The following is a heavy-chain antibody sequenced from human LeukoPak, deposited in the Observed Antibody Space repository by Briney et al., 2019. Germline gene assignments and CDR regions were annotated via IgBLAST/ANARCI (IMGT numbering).Heavy chain of an antibody. CDR3: ARLTFGGVISFDY. V-gene: IGHV3-21*01. D-gene: IGHD3-16*02. J-gene: IGHJ4*02. CDR2: ISSSGSHM. CDR1: GFTFSSYS. Sequence: GGSLRLSCAASGFTFSSYSMNWVRQAPGKGLEWVSSISSSGSHMYYADSVKGRFTISRDNAKNSLYLQMNSLRAEDTAVYYCARLTFGGVISFDYWGQGTLVTVSS.